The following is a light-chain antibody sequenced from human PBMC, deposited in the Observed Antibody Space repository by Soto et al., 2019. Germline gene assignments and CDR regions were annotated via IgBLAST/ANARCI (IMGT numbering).Light chain of an antibody. V-gene: IGKV1-5*03. Sequence: DIQMTQSPSTLSASVGDRVTITCRASQSISSWLAWYQQKPGKAPKLLIYGASSLESGVPSRFSGSGSGTEFTLTISSLQPEDFGIYYCQQYENYWTFGQGTKVDIK. CDR1: QSISSW. J-gene: IGKJ1*01. CDR2: GAS. CDR3: QQYENYWT.